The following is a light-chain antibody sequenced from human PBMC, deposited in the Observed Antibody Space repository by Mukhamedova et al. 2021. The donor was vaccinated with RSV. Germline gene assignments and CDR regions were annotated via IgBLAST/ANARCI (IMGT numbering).Light chain of an antibody. CDR2: GAS. J-gene: IGKJ1*01. CDR1: Y. CDR3: HHYGDARTT. Sequence: YMGWYQQKPGQAPRLLIYGASSRATGIPDRFSGSGSGTDFTLSISRLEPEDLAVYYCHHYGDARTTFGQGTKVEI. V-gene: IGKV3-20*01.